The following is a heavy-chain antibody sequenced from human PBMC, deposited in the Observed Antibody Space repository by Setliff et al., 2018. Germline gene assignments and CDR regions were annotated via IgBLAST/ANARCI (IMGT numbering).Heavy chain of an antibody. CDR1: GGTFSYYY. CDR3: ARARNVAARLFDS. D-gene: IGHD6-6*01. V-gene: IGHV4-34*01. CDR2: INHTGST. J-gene: IGHJ4*02. Sequence: SETLSLTCAASGGTFSYYYWTWIRQSPGKGLDWIGEINHTGSTKYNPSLKSRLTISVDTSKNQFYLNLRSVTAADTAFYYCARARNVAARLFDSWGQGTLVTVSS.